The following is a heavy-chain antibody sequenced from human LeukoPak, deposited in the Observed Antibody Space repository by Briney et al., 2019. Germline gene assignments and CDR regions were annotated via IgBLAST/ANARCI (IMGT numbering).Heavy chain of an antibody. D-gene: IGHD1-14*01. CDR1: GFTFSSYS. J-gene: IGHJ4*02. V-gene: IGHV3-21*01. Sequence: GGSLRLSCAASGFTFSSYSMNWVRQAPGKGLEWVSSISTSSSYIHYADSVKGRFTISRDNAKNSLYLQMNILRAEDTAVYYCARGTLNIPGEHGAFDYWGQGTLVTVSS. CDR3: ARGTLNIPGEHGAFDY. CDR2: ISTSSSYI.